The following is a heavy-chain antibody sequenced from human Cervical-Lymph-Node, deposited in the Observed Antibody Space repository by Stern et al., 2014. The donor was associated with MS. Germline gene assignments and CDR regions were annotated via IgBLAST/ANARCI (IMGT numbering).Heavy chain of an antibody. CDR2: IYWEVEK. CDR1: GFLFATSGVG. CDR3: AHTFSGRRYYYYGMDV. J-gene: IGHJ6*02. Sequence: QVTLRESGPALVKPTQTLTLTCTFSGFLFATSGVGVGWVRQPPGKALEWLATIYWEVEKSYSPSLKSRFTVTKDTSKNQVVLTLTNMDPVDTATYYCAHTFSGRRYYYYGMDVWGQGTTVTVSS. D-gene: IGHD1-26*01. V-gene: IGHV2-5*02.